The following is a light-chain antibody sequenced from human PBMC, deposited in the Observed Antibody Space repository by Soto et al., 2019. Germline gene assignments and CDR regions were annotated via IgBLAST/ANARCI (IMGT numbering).Light chain of an antibody. J-gene: IGKJ3*01. CDR1: QSVSSGY. V-gene: IGKV3-20*01. CDR3: QQYGNSPPSVT. CDR2: GAS. Sequence: EIVLTQSPNTLSLSPGETATLSCRASQSVSSGYLVWYQQKPGQAPRLLIYGASTRATGIPDRLSGSGSGTDFTLTISRLEPEDFAVYYCQQYGNSPPSVTFGPGTKVDIK.